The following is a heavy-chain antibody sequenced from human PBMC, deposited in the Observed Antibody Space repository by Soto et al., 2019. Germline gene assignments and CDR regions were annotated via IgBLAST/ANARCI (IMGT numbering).Heavy chain of an antibody. Sequence: SETLSLTCSVSGGSINNANYSWVWIRQPPGKGLEWIGIIYYNGRTYYSPSLKSRATISLDTSKNQISLKVTSVTAADRAVYYSASSASRGPLCDGFDAWGQGSMVTVSS. CDR1: GGSINNANYS. V-gene: IGHV4-39*01. J-gene: IGHJ5*02. CDR3: ASSASRGPLCDGFDA. CDR2: IYYNGRT. D-gene: IGHD2-15*01.